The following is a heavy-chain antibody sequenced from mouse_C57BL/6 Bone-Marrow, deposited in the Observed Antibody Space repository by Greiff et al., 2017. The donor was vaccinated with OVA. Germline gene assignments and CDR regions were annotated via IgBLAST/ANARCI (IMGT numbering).Heavy chain of an antibody. CDR1: GFNIKDDY. CDR3: TTTPGGDYDGDY. J-gene: IGHJ2*01. CDR2: IDPENGDT. Sequence: VQLQQSGAELVRPGASVKLSCTASGFNIKDDYMHWVKQRPEQGLEWIGWIDPENGDTESASKFQGKATITADTPSNTAYLQLSSLTSEDTAVYYCTTTPGGDYDGDYWGQGTTLTVSS. D-gene: IGHD2-4*01. V-gene: IGHV14-4*01.